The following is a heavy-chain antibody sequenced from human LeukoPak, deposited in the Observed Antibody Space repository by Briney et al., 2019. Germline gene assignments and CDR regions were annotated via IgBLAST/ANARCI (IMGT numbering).Heavy chain of an antibody. D-gene: IGHD3-10*01. J-gene: IGHJ4*02. CDR2: ISSSSSYI. CDR1: GFTFSSYS. V-gene: IGHV3-21*01. CDR3: ARVTYGSGIDY. Sequence: GGSLRLSCAASGFTFSSYSMNWVRQAPGKGLEWVSSISSSSSYIYYADSVKGRFTISRDNAKNSLYLQMNSLRAEYTAVYYCARVTYGSGIDYWGQGTLVTVSS.